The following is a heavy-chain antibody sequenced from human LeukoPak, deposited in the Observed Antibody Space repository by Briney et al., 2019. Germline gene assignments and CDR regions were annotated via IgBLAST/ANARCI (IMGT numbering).Heavy chain of an antibody. J-gene: IGHJ1*01. CDR3: ARRRYYDSTGYFD. CDR2: IYYSGST. Sequence: SETLSLTCTLSGGFISSSSYYWGWIRQPPGTGLEWIGDIYYSGSTYYSPSLKSRVSISVDTSKNQFSLILSSVIAADTALYYCARRRYYDSTGYFDWGQGTQVTVS. V-gene: IGHV4-39*01. CDR1: GGFISSSSYY. D-gene: IGHD3-22*01.